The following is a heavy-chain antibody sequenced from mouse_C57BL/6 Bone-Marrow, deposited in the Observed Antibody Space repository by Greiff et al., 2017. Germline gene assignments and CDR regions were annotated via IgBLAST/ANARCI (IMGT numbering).Heavy chain of an antibody. J-gene: IGHJ2*01. D-gene: IGHD1-1*01. CDR3: ALFITTVVATDYFDY. Sequence: VHLVESGAELARPGASVKLSCKASGYTFTSYGISWVKQRTGQGLEWIGEIYPRSGNTYYNEKFKGKATLTADKSSSTAYMELRSLTSEDSAVYFCALFITTVVATDYFDYWGQGTTLTVSS. V-gene: IGHV1-81*01. CDR1: GYTFTSYG. CDR2: IYPRSGNT.